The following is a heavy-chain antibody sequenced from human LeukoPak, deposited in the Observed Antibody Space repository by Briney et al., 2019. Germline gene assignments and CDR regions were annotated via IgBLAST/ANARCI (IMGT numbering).Heavy chain of an antibody. CDR1: GFTFSTYA. D-gene: IGHD2-15*01. Sequence: PGGSLRLSCAASGFTFSTYAMSWVRQAPGKGLEWVSAISGSGGSTYYADSVKGRFTISRDNSKNTLYLEMNSLRAEDTAVYYCAKGPTYCSGGSCRERPYHWGQGTLVTVSS. V-gene: IGHV3-23*01. CDR3: AKGPTYCSGGSCRERPYH. J-gene: IGHJ5*02. CDR2: ISGSGGST.